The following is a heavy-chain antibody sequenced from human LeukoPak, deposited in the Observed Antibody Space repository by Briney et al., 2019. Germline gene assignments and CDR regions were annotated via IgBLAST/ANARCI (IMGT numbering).Heavy chain of an antibody. CDR1: GITFTNFG. Sequence: GGSLRLSCAASGITFTNFGMNWVRQAPGKGLEWISYIVGSTTTMYYADSVKGRFTISRVNAKNSLHLQMNSLRVEDTAVYYCARDRNYREGLVTIRYMDVWGKGTTVTVSS. J-gene: IGHJ6*03. D-gene: IGHD3-16*02. CDR2: IVGSTTTM. V-gene: IGHV3-48*04. CDR3: ARDRNYREGLVTIRYMDV.